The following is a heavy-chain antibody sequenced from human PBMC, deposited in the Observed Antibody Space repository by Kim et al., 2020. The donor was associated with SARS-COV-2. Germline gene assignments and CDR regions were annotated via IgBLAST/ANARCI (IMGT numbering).Heavy chain of an antibody. Sequence: GGSLRLSCAASGFTFSSYAMSWVRQAPGKGLEWVSVIYSGGSSTYYADSVKGRFTISRDNSKNTLYLQMNSLRAEDTAVYYCAKDYYDSSGYYPYYYYYGMDVWGQGTTVTVSS. J-gene: IGHJ6*02. CDR1: GFTFSSYA. CDR2: IYSGGSST. V-gene: IGHV3-23*03. D-gene: IGHD3-22*01. CDR3: AKDYYDSSGYYPYYYYYGMDV.